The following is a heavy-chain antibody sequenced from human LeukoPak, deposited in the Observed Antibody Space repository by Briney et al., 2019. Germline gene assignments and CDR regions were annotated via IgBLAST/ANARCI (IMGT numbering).Heavy chain of an antibody. D-gene: IGHD1-1*01. Sequence: GGSLRLSCAASGFTFSSYAMRWVRQAPGKGLEWVSAISGSGGSTYYADSVKGRFTISRDNSKNTLYLQMNSLRAEDTAVYYCALGYFANGYFDYWGQGTLVTVSS. CDR2: ISGSGGST. J-gene: IGHJ4*02. V-gene: IGHV3-23*01. CDR3: ALGYFANGYFDY. CDR1: GFTFSSYA.